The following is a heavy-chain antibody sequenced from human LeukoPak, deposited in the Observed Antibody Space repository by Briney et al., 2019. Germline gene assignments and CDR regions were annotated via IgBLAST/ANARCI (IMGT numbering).Heavy chain of an antibody. CDR1: GFSFDDYA. Sequence: GGPLRLSCAASGFSFDDYAMHWVRQAPGKGLEWVSLISGDGGSTYYADSVKGRFTISRDNSKNSLYLQMNSLRTEDTALYYCAKDMGGGGDCLDYWGQGTLVTVSS. D-gene: IGHD2-21*02. CDR2: ISGDGGST. J-gene: IGHJ4*02. V-gene: IGHV3-43*02. CDR3: AKDMGGGGDCLDY.